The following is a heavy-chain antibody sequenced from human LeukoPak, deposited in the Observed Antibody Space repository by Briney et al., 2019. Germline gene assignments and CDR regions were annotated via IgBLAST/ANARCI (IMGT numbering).Heavy chain of an antibody. CDR3: ARGPYCDGTSCQSFFDY. Sequence: GGSLRLSCGASGFTFSSYWMHWVRQAPGKGLEWVANIREDGSEKYYVDSVKGRFTISRDNPKNSVSLQMNSLRAEDTAVYYCARGPYCDGTSCQSFFDYWGQGALVTVSS. CDR2: IREDGSEK. V-gene: IGHV3-7*01. J-gene: IGHJ4*02. CDR1: GFTFSSYW. D-gene: IGHD2-2*01.